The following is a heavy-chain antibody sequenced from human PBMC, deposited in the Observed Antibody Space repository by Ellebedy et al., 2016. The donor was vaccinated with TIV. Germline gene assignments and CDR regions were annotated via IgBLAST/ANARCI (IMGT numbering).Heavy chain of an antibody. J-gene: IGHJ6*02. Sequence: MPSETLSLTCAVYGGSFSGYYWSWIRQPPGKGLEWIGEINHSGSTNYNPSLKSRVTISVDTSKNQFSLKLRSVTAADTAVYYCARQDRVVGATFPYGMDVWGQGTTVTVSS. CDR3: ARQDRVVGATFPYGMDV. V-gene: IGHV4-34*01. CDR2: INHSGST. D-gene: IGHD1-26*01. CDR1: GGSFSGYY.